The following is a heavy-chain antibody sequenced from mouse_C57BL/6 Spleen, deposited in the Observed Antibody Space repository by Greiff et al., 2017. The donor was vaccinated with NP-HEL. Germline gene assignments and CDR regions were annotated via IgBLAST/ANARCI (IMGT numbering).Heavy chain of an antibody. V-gene: IGHV1-81*01. CDR2: IHPSSGNT. Sequence: QVQLQQSGAELARPGASVKLSCKASGYTFTSYGISWVKQRTGQGLEWIGEIHPSSGNTYYNEKFKGKATLTADKSSSTAYMELRSLTSEDSAVYFCEKVATRYFDVWGTGTTVTVSS. CDR3: EKVATRYFDV. D-gene: IGHD1-1*01. J-gene: IGHJ1*03. CDR1: GYTFTSYG.